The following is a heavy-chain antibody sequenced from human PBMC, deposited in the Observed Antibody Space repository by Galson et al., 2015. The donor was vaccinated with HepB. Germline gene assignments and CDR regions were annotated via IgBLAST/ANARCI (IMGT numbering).Heavy chain of an antibody. V-gene: IGHV3-30*04. CDR3: ARIKLRLGELSLYRFGDDY. J-gene: IGHJ4*02. Sequence: SLRLSCAASGFTFSSYAMHWVRQAPGKGLEWVAVISYDGSNKYYADSVKGRFTISRDNSKNTLYLQMNSLRAEDTAVYYCARIKLRLGELSLYRFGDDYWGQGTLVTVSS. CDR1: GFTFSSYA. D-gene: IGHD3-16*02. CDR2: ISYDGSNK.